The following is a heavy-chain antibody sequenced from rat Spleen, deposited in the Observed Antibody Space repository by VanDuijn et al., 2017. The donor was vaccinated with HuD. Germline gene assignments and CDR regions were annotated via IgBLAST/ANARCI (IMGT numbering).Heavy chain of an antibody. D-gene: IGHD1-1*01. J-gene: IGHJ4*01. V-gene: IGHV5-19*01. CDR2: ISPSGGST. Sequence: EVQLVESGGGLVQPGRSLKLSCAASGFTFSNYGMHWIRQAPTKGLEWVASISPSGGSTYYRDSVKGRFTISRDNAKSTLYLQMDSLRSEDTATYYCATDPYYYSGDNYVMDAWGQGASVTVSS. CDR1: GFTFSNYG. CDR3: ATDPYYYSGDNYVMDA.